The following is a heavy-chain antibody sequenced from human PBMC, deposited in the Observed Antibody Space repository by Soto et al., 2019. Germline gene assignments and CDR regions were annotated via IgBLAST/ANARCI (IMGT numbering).Heavy chain of an antibody. CDR1: GYTFTSYD. V-gene: IGHV1-8*01. D-gene: IGHD3-10*01. CDR3: ASGWYYCAVSPFDP. J-gene: IGHJ5*02. CDR2: MNPNSGNT. Sequence: QVQLVQSGAEVKKPGASVKVSCKASGYTFTSYDINWVRQATGQGLEWMGWMNPNSGNTGYAQKFQGRVTMTRNTSISTAYMERSSLRSEDRAGYSCASGWYYCAVSPFDPWGQGTLVTVSS.